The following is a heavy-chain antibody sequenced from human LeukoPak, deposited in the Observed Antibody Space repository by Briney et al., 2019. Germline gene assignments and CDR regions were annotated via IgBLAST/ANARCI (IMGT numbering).Heavy chain of an antibody. CDR3: ASSRAITMVRGVIQN. CDR1: GFTFSSYA. V-gene: IGHV3-23*01. J-gene: IGHJ1*01. D-gene: IGHD3-10*01. CDR2: ISGSGGST. Sequence: GGSLRLSCAASGFTFSSYAMSWVRQAPGKGLEWVSAISGSGGSTYYADSVKGRFTISRDNPKNTLYLQMNSLRAEDTAVYYCASSRAITMVRGVIQNWGQGTLVTVSS.